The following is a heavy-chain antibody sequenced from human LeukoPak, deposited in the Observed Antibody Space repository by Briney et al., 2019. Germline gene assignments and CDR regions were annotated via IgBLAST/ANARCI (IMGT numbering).Heavy chain of an antibody. D-gene: IGHD2-2*01. CDR1: GGSISSGSYY. J-gene: IGHJ5*02. CDR2: IYTSGST. CDR3: ARGMPRGGANDNWFDP. Sequence: PSETLSLTCTVSGGSISSGSYYWSWIRQPAGKGLEWIGRIYTSGSTNYNPSLKSRVTISVDTSKNQFSLKLSSVTAADTAVYYCARGMPRGGANDNWFDPWGQGTLVTVSS. V-gene: IGHV4-61*02.